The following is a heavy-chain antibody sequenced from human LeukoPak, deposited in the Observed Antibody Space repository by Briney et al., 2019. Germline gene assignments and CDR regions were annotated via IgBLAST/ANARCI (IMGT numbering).Heavy chain of an antibody. CDR3: VTMVRGPQVWFDP. V-gene: IGHV1-2*02. Sequence: ASVKVSCKASGYTFTAYYMHWLRQAPGQGLEWMGWINPNSGGTKYAQKFQGRVTMTRDTSISTAYMEVSRLRSDDTAVYYCVTMVRGPQVWFDPWGQGTLVTVSS. CDR1: GYTFTAYY. D-gene: IGHD3-10*01. J-gene: IGHJ5*02. CDR2: INPNSGGT.